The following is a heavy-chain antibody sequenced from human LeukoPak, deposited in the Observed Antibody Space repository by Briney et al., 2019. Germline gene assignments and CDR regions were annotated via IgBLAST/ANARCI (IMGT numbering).Heavy chain of an antibody. J-gene: IGHJ5*02. CDR3: ARDVTIFGVVKPNNWFDP. V-gene: IGHV4-39*07. Sequence: SETLSLTCTVSGGSISSSSYYWGWIRQPPGKGLEWIGSIFYSGSTYYNPSLKSRVTISVDTSKNQFSLKLSSVTAADTAVYYCARDVTIFGVVKPNNWFDPWGQGTLVTVSS. CDR2: IFYSGST. CDR1: GGSISSSSYY. D-gene: IGHD3-3*01.